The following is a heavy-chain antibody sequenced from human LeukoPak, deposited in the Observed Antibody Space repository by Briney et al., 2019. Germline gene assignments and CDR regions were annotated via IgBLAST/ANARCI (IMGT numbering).Heavy chain of an antibody. CDR1: GGSISSGGYY. CDR3: ARDYDYVWGSYRYPGG. CDR2: IYYSGST. D-gene: IGHD3-16*02. J-gene: IGHJ4*02. V-gene: IGHV4-31*03. Sequence: SETLSLTCTVSGGSISSGGYYWSWIRQHPGKGLEWIVYIYYSGSTYYNPSLKSRVTISVDTSKNQFSLKLSTVTAADTAVYYCARDYDYVWGSYRYPGGWGQGTLVTVSS.